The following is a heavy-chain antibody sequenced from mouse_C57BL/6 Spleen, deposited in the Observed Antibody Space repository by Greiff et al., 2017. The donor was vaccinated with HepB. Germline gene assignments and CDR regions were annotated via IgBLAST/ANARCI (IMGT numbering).Heavy chain of an antibody. V-gene: IGHV1-64*01. J-gene: IGHJ3*01. D-gene: IGHD1-1*01. CDR3: ARSATVVATRFAY. Sequence: QVHVKQPGAELVKPGASVKLSCKASGYTFTSYWMHWVKQRPGQGLEWIGMIHPNSGSTNYNEKFKSKATLTVDKSSSTAYMQLSSLTSEDSAVYYCARSATVVATRFAYWGQGTLVTVSA. CDR1: GYTFTSYW. CDR2: IHPNSGST.